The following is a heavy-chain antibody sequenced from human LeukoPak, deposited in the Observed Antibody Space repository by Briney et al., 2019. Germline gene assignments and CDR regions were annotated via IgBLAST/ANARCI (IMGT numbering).Heavy chain of an antibody. CDR2: INGDGNKI. CDR1: GFTFSTYW. D-gene: IGHD1-26*01. J-gene: IGHJ4*02. CDR3: ARGNWEPADY. Sequence: TGGSLRLPCAASGFTFSTYWMHWVRQPPGKGRVWGTQINGDGNKIDYADPVKGRFTIPRHNTKNNLYLQMNSLRVEDTAIYYCARGNWEPADYWGQGTLVTVSS. V-gene: IGHV3-74*01.